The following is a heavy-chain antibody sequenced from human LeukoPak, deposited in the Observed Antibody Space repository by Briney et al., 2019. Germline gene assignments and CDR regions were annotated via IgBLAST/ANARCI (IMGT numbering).Heavy chain of an antibody. Sequence: SETLSLTCTVSGGSVNNYYWGWIRQPPGKELEWIGYIYFSGSTNYNPSLKSRVTISVDTSKNQFSLKLSSVTAADTAVYYCARNEWGVTPEDYWGQGTLVTVSS. D-gene: IGHD4-23*01. CDR2: IYFSGST. CDR1: GGSVNNYY. V-gene: IGHV4-59*08. CDR3: ARNEWGVTPEDY. J-gene: IGHJ4*02.